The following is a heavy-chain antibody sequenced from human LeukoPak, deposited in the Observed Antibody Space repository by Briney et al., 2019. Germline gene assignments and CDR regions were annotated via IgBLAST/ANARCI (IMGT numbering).Heavy chain of an antibody. CDR3: ARPAYRGSYYDAFDI. CDR2: IYYSGST. D-gene: IGHD1-26*01. V-gene: IGHV4-39*01. CDR1: GGSISSSSYY. J-gene: IGHJ3*02. Sequence: SETLSLTCTVSGGSISSSSYYWGWIRQPPGKGLEWIGSIYYSGSTYYNPSLKSRVTISVDTSKNKFSLKLYSVTAADTAVYYCARPAYRGSYYDAFDIWGQGTMVTVSS.